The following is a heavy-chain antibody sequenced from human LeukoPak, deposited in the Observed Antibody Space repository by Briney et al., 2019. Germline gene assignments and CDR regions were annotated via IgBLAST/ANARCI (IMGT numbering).Heavy chain of an antibody. J-gene: IGHJ1*01. CDR2: IYYSGST. CDR3: ANPTEGPYYDFWSGSVFQH. CDR1: GGSISSYY. Sequence: SETLSLTCTVSGGSISSYYWSWIRQPPGKGLEWFGYIYYSGSTNYNPSLKSRVTISVDTSKNQFSLKLSSVTAADTAVYYCANPTEGPYYDFWSGSVFQHWGQGTLVTVSS. D-gene: IGHD3-3*01. V-gene: IGHV4-59*01.